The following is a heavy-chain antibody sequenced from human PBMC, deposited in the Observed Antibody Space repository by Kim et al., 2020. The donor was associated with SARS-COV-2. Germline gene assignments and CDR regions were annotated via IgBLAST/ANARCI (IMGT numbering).Heavy chain of an antibody. J-gene: IGHJ4*02. CDR3: ARMKGVRGVIITSFFDY. CDR2: IYYSGST. CDR1: GGSISSYY. Sequence: SETLSLTCTVSGGSISSYYWSWIRQPPGKGLEWIGYIYYSGSTNYNPSLKSRVTISVDTSKNQFSLKLSSVTAADTAVYYCARMKGVRGVIITSFFDYWGQGTLVTVSS. V-gene: IGHV4-59*01. D-gene: IGHD3-10*01.